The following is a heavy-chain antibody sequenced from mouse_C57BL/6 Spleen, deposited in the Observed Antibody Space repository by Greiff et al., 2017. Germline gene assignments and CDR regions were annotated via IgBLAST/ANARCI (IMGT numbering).Heavy chain of an antibody. CDR1: GYAFSSSW. J-gene: IGHJ3*01. CDR3: ASRRPFAY. Sequence: VQLQQSGPELVKPGASVKISCKASGYAFSSSWMNWVKQRPGKGLEWIGRIYPGDGDTNYNGKFKGKATLTADKSSSTAYMQLSSLTSEDSAVYFCASRRPFAYWGQGTLVTVSA. CDR2: IYPGDGDT. V-gene: IGHV1-82*01.